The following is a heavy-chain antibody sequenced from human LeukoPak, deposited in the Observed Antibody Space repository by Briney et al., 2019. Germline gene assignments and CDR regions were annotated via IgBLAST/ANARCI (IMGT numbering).Heavy chain of an antibody. D-gene: IGHD6-6*01. V-gene: IGHV3-43*01. CDR2: ISWDGGST. Sequence: GGSRRLSCAASGFTFDDYTMHWVRQAPGKGLEWVSLISWDGGSTHYADSVKGRFTISRDNSKNSPYLQMNSLRTEDTALYYCAKGDRIVARDAFDIWGQGTMVTVSS. J-gene: IGHJ3*02. CDR3: AKGDRIVARDAFDI. CDR1: GFTFDDYT.